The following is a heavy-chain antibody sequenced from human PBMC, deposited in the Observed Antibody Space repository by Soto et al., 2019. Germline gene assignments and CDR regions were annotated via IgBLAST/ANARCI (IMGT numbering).Heavy chain of an antibody. J-gene: IGHJ6*03. V-gene: IGHV1-18*01. D-gene: IGHD4-17*01. CDR3: ERGLCTLDYGFQRDCDYYYYXIAX. CDR1: GYTFTSYG. CDR2: ISAYNGNT. Sequence: ASVKVSCKASGYTFTSYGISWVRQAPGQGLEWMGWISAYNGNTNYAQKLQGRVTMTTDTSTSTAYMELRSLRSDDTAVDYCERGLCTLDYGFQRDCDYYYYXIAXWGKGSSVTGSS.